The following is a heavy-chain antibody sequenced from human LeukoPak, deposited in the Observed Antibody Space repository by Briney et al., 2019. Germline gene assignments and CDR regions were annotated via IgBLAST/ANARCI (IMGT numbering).Heavy chain of an antibody. J-gene: IGHJ4*02. V-gene: IGHV3-23*01. Sequence: GGSLRLSCAASGFTFSSYAMSWVRQAPGKGLEWVSAISGSSGSTYYADSVKGRFTISRDNSKNTLYLQMNSPRAEDTAVYYCAKDPLPYGSGSYVDYWGQGTLVTVSS. CDR3: AKDPLPYGSGSYVDY. CDR2: ISGSSGST. D-gene: IGHD3-10*01. CDR1: GFTFSSYA.